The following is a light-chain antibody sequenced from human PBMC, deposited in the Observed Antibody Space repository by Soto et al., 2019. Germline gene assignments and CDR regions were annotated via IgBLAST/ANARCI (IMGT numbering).Light chain of an antibody. J-gene: IGKJ1*01. Sequence: IQMTQSPSSLSASVGARVTITCRASQDIYTFLAWYQQRPGKAPELLIYDASPLQAGVPSRFSGDGFGTHFTLTISSLQPEDVATYYCQHYNKAPWTFGQGTKV. CDR3: QHYNKAPWT. CDR1: QDIYTF. V-gene: IGKV1-27*01. CDR2: DAS.